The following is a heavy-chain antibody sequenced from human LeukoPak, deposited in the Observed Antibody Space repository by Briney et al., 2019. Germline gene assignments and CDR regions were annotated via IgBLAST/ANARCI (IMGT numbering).Heavy chain of an antibody. J-gene: IGHJ4*02. Sequence: PSETLSLTCTVSGGSISSSSYYWGWIRQPPGKGLEWIGIIYHSGSTYYNPSLKSRVTISVDTSKNQFSLKLSSVTAADTAVYYCARGTYTRGIAVAVPFDYWGQGTLVTVSS. V-gene: IGHV4-39*01. CDR1: GGSISSSSYY. CDR2: IYHSGST. D-gene: IGHD6-19*01. CDR3: ARGTYTRGIAVAVPFDY.